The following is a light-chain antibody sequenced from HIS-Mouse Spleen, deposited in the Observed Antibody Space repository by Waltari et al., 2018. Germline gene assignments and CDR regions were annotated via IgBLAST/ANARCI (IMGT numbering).Light chain of an antibody. CDR3: CSYACSYTLV. CDR1: SSDVGGYNY. V-gene: IGLV2-11*01. J-gene: IGLJ2*01. Sequence: QSALTQPRSVSGSPGQSVTISCTGTSSDVGGYNYVSWYQQHPGKAPKLIIYDVSKRPSGVPDRFSGSKSGNTASLTISRLQAEDEADYYCCSYACSYTLVFGGGTKLTVL. CDR2: DVS.